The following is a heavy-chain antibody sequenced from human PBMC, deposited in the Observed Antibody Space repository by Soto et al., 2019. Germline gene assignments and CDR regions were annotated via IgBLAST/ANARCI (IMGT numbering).Heavy chain of an antibody. Sequence: EVQLLESGGDSVQPGGSVRLSCAGSGFTFINYAMNWVRQAPGKGLEWVSTISGGGDATYFADSVRGRFTFSRDNSKNTVSLQMNSLGVDDTAVYYCARKVVGSTSRPDYWEVDLWGRGTLVTVSS. D-gene: IGHD2-21*01. CDR1: GFTFINYA. J-gene: IGHJ2*01. V-gene: IGHV3-23*01. CDR2: ISGGGDAT. CDR3: ARKVVGSTSRPDYWEVDL.